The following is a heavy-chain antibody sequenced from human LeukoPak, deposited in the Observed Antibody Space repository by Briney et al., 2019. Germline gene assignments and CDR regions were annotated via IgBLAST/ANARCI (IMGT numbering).Heavy chain of an antibody. V-gene: IGHV1-18*04. CDR3: ARVYGGNSGHYYYMDV. J-gene: IGHJ6*03. CDR1: GYTFTGYY. D-gene: IGHD4-23*01. Sequence: ASVKVSCKASGYTFTGYYMHWVRQAPGQGLEWMGWISAYNGNTNYAQKLQGRVTMTTDTSTSTAYMELRSLRSDDTAVYYCARVYGGNSGHYYYMDVWGKGTTVTISS. CDR2: ISAYNGNT.